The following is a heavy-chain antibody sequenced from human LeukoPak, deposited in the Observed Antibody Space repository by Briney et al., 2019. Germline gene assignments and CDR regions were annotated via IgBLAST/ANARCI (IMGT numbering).Heavy chain of an antibody. Sequence: KPSETLSLTCTVSGYSISNGYYWGWIRQPPGKGLEWVGSIYHRGSTYYNPSLRSRVTISLDRSKKKFSLKLTSVTAADTAVYFCARGAEYYAIWRGYAGYSDYWGQGISVTVS. D-gene: IGHD3-3*01. V-gene: IGHV4-38-2*02. CDR2: IYHRGST. CDR3: ARGAEYYAIWRGYAGYSDY. CDR1: GYSISNGYY. J-gene: IGHJ4*02.